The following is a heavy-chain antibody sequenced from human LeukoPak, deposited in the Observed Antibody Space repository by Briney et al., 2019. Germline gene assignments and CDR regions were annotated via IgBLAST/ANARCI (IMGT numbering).Heavy chain of an antibody. D-gene: IGHD2-15*01. CDR3: ARGPYCSGGTCFSLGEFDP. CDR1: GFTFSDYW. J-gene: IGHJ5*02. V-gene: IGHV3-23*01. CDR2: ISYSGGSI. Sequence: GGSLTLSCAASGFTFSDYWMHWVRQAPGKGLEWVSGISYSGGSIYYADSVKGRFTISRDNSRNTFYLQMNSLRVEDTAVYYCARGPYCSGGTCFSLGEFDPWGQGTLVTVSS.